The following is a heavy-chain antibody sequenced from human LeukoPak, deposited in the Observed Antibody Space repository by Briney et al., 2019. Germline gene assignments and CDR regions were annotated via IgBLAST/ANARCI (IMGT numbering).Heavy chain of an antibody. CDR1: GFTFRNYW. D-gene: IGHD6-19*01. CDR2: IKEDGSEK. Sequence: PGGSLRLSCAASGFTFRNYWMTWVRQAPGKGLQWVAHIKEDGSEKYYVDSVMGRFTISRGNAKTSLYLQMNSLRVEDTAVYYCVRWNSGWEFDYWGQGTLVSVSS. CDR3: VRWNSGWEFDY. V-gene: IGHV3-7*05. J-gene: IGHJ4*02.